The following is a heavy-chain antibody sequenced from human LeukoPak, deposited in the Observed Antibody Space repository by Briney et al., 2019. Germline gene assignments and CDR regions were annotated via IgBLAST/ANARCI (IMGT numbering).Heavy chain of an antibody. CDR2: INHSGST. J-gene: IGHJ4*02. Sequence: SETLSLTCAVYGGSFSGYYWSWIRQPPGKGLEWIGEINHSGSTNYNPSLKSRVTISVDTSKNQFSLKLSSVTAADTAVYYCARVTTELGPTTKGDYWGQGTLVIVSS. V-gene: IGHV4-34*01. CDR3: ARVTTELGPTTKGDY. D-gene: IGHD1-26*01. CDR1: GGSFSGYY.